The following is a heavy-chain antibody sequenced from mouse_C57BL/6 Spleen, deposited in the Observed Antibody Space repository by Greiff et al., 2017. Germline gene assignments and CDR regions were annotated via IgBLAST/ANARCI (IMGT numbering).Heavy chain of an antibody. CDR2: IYPGSGST. Sequence: VKLQQSGAELVKPGASVKMSCKASGYTFTRYWITWVKQRPGQGLEWIGDIYPGSGSTNYNEKFKSKATLTVDTSSSTAYMQLSSLTSEDSAVYYCARRDYGSPFDYWGQGTTLTVSA. J-gene: IGHJ2*01. CDR1: GYTFTRYW. D-gene: IGHD1-1*01. CDR3: ARRDYGSPFDY. V-gene: IGHV1-55*01.